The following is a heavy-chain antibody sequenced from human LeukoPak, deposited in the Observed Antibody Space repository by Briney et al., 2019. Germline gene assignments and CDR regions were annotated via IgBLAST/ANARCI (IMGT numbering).Heavy chain of an antibody. CDR1: GFTFSSYG. J-gene: IGHJ5*02. D-gene: IGHD3-10*01. Sequence: GGSLRLSCAASGFTFSSYGMHWVRQAPGKGLEWVAFIRYDGSNKYYADSVKGRFTISRDNSKNTLYLHVNSLRPEDTAVYYCARGGSPNFHWFGELFPDRNADWFDPWGQGTLVTVSS. V-gene: IGHV3-30*02. CDR3: ARGGSPNFHWFGELFPDRNADWFDP. CDR2: IRYDGSNK.